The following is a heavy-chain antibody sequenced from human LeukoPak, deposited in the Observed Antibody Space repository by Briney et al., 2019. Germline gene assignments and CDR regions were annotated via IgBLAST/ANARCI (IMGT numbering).Heavy chain of an antibody. CDR2: ISWDGGST. Sequence: GGSLRLSCAASGFTFDDYAMHWVRQAPGKGLEWVSLISWDGGSTYYADSVKGRFTISRDNSKNSLYLQMNSLRTEDTALYYCAKDGGKYYYDSSGIDYWGQGTLVTVSS. D-gene: IGHD3-22*01. J-gene: IGHJ4*02. CDR1: GFTFDDYA. V-gene: IGHV3-43*01. CDR3: AKDGGKYYYDSSGIDY.